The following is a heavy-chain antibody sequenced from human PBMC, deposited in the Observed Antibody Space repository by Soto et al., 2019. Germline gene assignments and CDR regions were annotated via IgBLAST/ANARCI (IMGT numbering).Heavy chain of an antibody. J-gene: IGHJ4*02. Sequence: QLRLQESGSGLVKPSQTLSLTCTVSGGSLSSGSFSWGWIRQPPGKGLEWIGYINYSGNTYYNPSLRRRVTTSRDMSPNQCPPKLGSGTAADTAVYYCARGGGSTDYVANYYFDYWGRGTLVTVSS. CDR2: INYSGNT. CDR3: ARGGGSTDYVANYYFDY. V-gene: IGHV4-30-2*01. CDR1: GGSLSSGSFS. D-gene: IGHD4-17*01.